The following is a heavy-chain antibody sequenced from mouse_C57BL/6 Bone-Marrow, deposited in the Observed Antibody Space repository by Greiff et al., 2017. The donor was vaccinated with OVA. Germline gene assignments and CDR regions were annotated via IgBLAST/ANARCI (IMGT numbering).Heavy chain of an antibody. Sequence: VQLQQSGAELVRPGTSVKVSCKASGYAFTNYLIEWVKQRPGQGLEWIGVINPGSGGTHYNEKFKGKATLTADKSSSTAYMQLSSLTSEDSAVYFCARRGYWYFDVWGTGTTVTVSS. CDR2: INPGSGGT. J-gene: IGHJ1*03. CDR3: ARRGYWYFDV. V-gene: IGHV1-54*01. CDR1: GYAFTNYL.